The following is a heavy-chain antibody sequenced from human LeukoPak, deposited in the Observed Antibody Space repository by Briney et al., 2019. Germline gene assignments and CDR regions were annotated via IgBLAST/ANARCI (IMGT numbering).Heavy chain of an antibody. Sequence: ASVKVSCKASGYTFTSYDINWVRQATGQGLEWMGWMNPNSGNTGYAQKFQGRVIMTRNTSISTAYMELSSLRSEDTAVYYCARNPDYYDSSGQAYDYWGQGTLVTVSS. V-gene: IGHV1-8*01. J-gene: IGHJ4*02. CDR2: MNPNSGNT. D-gene: IGHD3-22*01. CDR1: GYTFTSYD. CDR3: ARNPDYYDSSGQAYDY.